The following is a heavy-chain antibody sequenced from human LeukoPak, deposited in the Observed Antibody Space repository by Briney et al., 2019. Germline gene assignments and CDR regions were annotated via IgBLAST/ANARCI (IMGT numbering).Heavy chain of an antibody. CDR2: NNGDGSTT. CDR1: GFSLSGYW. J-gene: IGHJ5*02. CDR3: AKDPRNVGFCP. Sequence: PGGSLRLSCVASGFSLSGYWMYWVRQAPGKGLMYISRNNGDGSTTNYADVVKGRFTMSRDNVKNTLVLQMNSLRVEDTAVYYCAKDPRNVGFCPWGQGTLVSVSS. D-gene: IGHD2-15*01. V-gene: IGHV3-74*01.